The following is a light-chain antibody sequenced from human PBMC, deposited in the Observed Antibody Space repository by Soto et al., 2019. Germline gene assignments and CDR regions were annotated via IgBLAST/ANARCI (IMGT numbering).Light chain of an antibody. J-gene: IGKJ4*01. V-gene: IGKV1-12*01. Sequence: DIQITQSPSSVSASVGDRVTITCRASQDINRWLAWYQQKPGKAPKXXSYAASSLQSGVPSRFRGSGSGTDFSLTISSLQPEDFATYYCKQSKSFPLTFGGGTKVDIK. CDR1: QDINRW. CDR2: AAS. CDR3: KQSKSFPLT.